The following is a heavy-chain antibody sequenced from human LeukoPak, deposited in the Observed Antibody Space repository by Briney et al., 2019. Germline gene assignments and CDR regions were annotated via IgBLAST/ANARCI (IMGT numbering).Heavy chain of an antibody. Sequence: PSQTLSPTCPLSGGSIRNDNHYCTWIRQPPWRGLQLVASICDNENTYYSSYVKSHLTISVDTSENQFSLKLNSVTAADTAVYYCATLRSSGWPHVKTSWGKGTLVTVSS. J-gene: IGHJ5*02. CDR3: ATLRSSGWPHVKTS. V-gene: IGHV4-39*01. CDR1: GGSIRNDNHY. D-gene: IGHD6-25*01. CDR2: ICDNENT.